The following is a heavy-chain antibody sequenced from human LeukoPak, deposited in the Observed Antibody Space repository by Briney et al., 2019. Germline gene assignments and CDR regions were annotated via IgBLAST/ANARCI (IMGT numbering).Heavy chain of an antibody. CDR3: ARAVKTYYDILTGYYHFDY. Sequence: ASVKVSFKASGYTFTGYYMHWVRQAPGQGLEWMGWINPNSGGTNYAQKFQGRVTMTRDASISTAYMELSRLRSDDTAVYYCARAVKTYYDILTGYYHFDYWGQGTLVTVSS. CDR1: GYTFTGYY. J-gene: IGHJ4*02. D-gene: IGHD3-9*01. CDR2: INPNSGGT. V-gene: IGHV1-2*02.